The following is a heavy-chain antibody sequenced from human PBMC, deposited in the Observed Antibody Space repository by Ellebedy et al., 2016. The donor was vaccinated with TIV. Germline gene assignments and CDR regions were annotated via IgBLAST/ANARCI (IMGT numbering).Heavy chain of an antibody. Sequence: GESLKISCAASGFTFSSFAMHWVRQAPGKGLEWLSVISGAGDNTYDADSVKGRFTITRDNSKNTLYLQMDRLRAEDTAVYYCAKGTSSGFNYDRVGFENWGQGTLVTVSS. D-gene: IGHD3-22*01. V-gene: IGHV3-23*01. CDR1: GFTFSSFA. CDR3: AKGTSSGFNYDRVGFEN. CDR2: ISGAGDNT. J-gene: IGHJ4*02.